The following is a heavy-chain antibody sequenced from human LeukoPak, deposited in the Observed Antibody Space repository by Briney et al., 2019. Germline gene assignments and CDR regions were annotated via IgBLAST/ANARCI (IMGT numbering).Heavy chain of an antibody. D-gene: IGHD3-10*01. Sequence: PSETLSLTCAAYGGSFSGYYWTWIRQPPGKGLEWIGEINHSGSTNYTTSLKSRVTISEDTSKNQFSLKLITVTAADTAVYYCARGFYYGSGSHYYYYGMDVWGQGTTVTVSS. CDR2: INHSGST. J-gene: IGHJ6*02. CDR3: ARGFYYGSGSHYYYYGMDV. V-gene: IGHV4-34*01. CDR1: GGSFSGYY.